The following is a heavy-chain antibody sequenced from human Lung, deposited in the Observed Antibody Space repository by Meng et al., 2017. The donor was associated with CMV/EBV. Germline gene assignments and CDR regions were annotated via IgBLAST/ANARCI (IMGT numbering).Heavy chain of an antibody. CDR3: ARISDMTGTTYYFDY. CDR2: IKQDGSEK. CDR1: GFTFSSYW. D-gene: IGHD1-20*01. Sequence: ESXKISXAASGFTFSSYWMSWVRQAPGKGLEWVANIKQDGSEKYYVDSVKGRFTISRDNAKNSLYLQMNSLRAEDTAVYYCARISDMTGTTYYFDYWGQGTLVTVPS. J-gene: IGHJ4*02. V-gene: IGHV3-7*01.